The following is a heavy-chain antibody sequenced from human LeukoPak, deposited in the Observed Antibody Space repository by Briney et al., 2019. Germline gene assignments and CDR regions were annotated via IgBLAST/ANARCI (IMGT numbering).Heavy chain of an antibody. CDR2: IYPGDSDT. Sequence: GESLKISCKGSGNSFSNYWIGWVRQLPGRGLEWMGIIYPGDSDTRYNPSFQGQVTISADKSISTAYLQWSSLKASDTAMYYCARRKKVAATGTHDGFDIWGQGTMVTVSS. CDR3: ARRKKVAATGTHDGFDI. D-gene: IGHD6-13*01. J-gene: IGHJ3*02. V-gene: IGHV5-51*01. CDR1: GNSFSNYW.